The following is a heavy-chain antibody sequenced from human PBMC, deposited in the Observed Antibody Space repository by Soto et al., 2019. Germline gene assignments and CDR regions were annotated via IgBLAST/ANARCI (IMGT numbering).Heavy chain of an antibody. CDR3: TIVRVADSALEH. CDR1: GFIFSNNG. D-gene: IGHD3-10*02. V-gene: IGHV3-30*02. J-gene: IGHJ4*02. CDR2: MSYDGRDT. Sequence: GGSLRLSCVGSGFIFSNNGMHWVRQTPGKGLEWVAFMSYDGRDTFYADSVKGRFTISRDNSKNTLFLHLSNLRAEDTAMYYCTIVRVADSALEHWGKGTLVTVSS.